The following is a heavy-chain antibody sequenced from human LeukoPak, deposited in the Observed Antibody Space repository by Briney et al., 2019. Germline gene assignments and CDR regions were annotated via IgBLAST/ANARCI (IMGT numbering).Heavy chain of an antibody. CDR3: ARGAHVVVVPAAIGDWFDP. J-gene: IGHJ5*02. CDR2: IYYSGST. D-gene: IGHD2-2*01. CDR1: GGSISSYY. V-gene: IGHV4-59*01. Sequence: SETLSLTCTVSGGSISSYYWSWIRQPPGKGLEWIGYIYYSGSTNYNPSLKSRVTISVDTSKNQFSLKLSSVTAADTAVYYCARGAHVVVVPAAIGDWFDPWGQGTLVTVSS.